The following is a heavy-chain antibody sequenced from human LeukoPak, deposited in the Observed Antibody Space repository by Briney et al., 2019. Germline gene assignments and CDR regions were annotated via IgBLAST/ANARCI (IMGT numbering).Heavy chain of an antibody. D-gene: IGHD3-16*01. CDR2: NDWDDDK. V-gene: IGHV2-70*11. CDR3: ARKRSYGGKDYDDNYMDD. CDR1: GFSLSTRGMC. J-gene: IGHJ6*03. Sequence: SPPAMVKPTQTLTLTCTFSGFSLSTRGMCVSWIRQQPGQALEWLARNDWDDDKYYSTSLKTRLTISKDTSKSQVVLTMTNMDPMDTATYDCARKRSYGGKDYDDNYMDDWGKGTTVTVSS.